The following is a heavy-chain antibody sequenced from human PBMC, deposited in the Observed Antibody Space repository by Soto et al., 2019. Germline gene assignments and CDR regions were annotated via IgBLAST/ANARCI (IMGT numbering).Heavy chain of an antibody. CDR2: MNPEETTT. V-gene: IGHV3-74*01. Sequence: GGSLRLSCEASGFTFRTFWMHWVRQAPGEGLVWVSRMNPEETTTNYADSVRGRFTISRDNAKNTLFLQMNSLRPEDTAVYYCAKGGLEPFEFWGQGTLVTVSS. D-gene: IGHD1-1*01. CDR3: AKGGLEPFEF. J-gene: IGHJ4*02. CDR1: GFTFRTFW.